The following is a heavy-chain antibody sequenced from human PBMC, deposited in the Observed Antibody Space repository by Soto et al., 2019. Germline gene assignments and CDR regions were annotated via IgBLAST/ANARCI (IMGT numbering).Heavy chain of an antibody. V-gene: IGHV4-31*03. Sequence: PSETLSLTCTVSGGSISSGGYYWSWIRQHPGKGLEWIGYIYYSGSTYYNPSLKSRVTISVDTSKNQFSLKLSSVTAADTAVYCCARVNLGFGELLFDYWGQGTLVTVSS. CDR1: GGSISSGGYY. J-gene: IGHJ4*02. D-gene: IGHD3-10*01. CDR2: IYYSGST. CDR3: ARVNLGFGELLFDY.